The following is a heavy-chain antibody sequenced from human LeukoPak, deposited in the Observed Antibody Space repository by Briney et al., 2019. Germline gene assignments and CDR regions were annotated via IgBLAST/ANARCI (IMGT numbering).Heavy chain of an antibody. CDR3: ARGLPYYYDSSGYYHHVRDSPP. CDR2: INHSGST. D-gene: IGHD3-22*01. V-gene: IGHV4-34*01. J-gene: IGHJ5*02. CDR1: GGSFSGYY. Sequence: SETLPLTCAVYGGSFSGYYWSWIRQPPGKGLEWIGEINHSGSTNYNPSLKSRVTISVDTSKNQFSLKLSSVTAADTAVYYCARGLPYYYDSSGYYHHVRDSPPWGQGTLVTVSS.